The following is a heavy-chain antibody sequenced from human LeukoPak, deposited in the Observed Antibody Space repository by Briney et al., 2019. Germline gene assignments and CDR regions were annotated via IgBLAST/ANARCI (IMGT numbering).Heavy chain of an antibody. CDR3: ARGNALVRPGGDYYYYMDV. D-gene: IGHD6-13*01. V-gene: IGHV1-2*02. J-gene: IGHJ6*03. Sequence: ASVKVSCKASGYTFTGYYMHWVRQAPGQGLEWMGWINHNSGGTNYAQKFQGRVTMTRDTSISTAYMELSRLRSDDTAVYYCARGNALVRPGGDYYYYMDVWGKGTTVTVSS. CDR2: INHNSGGT. CDR1: GYTFTGYY.